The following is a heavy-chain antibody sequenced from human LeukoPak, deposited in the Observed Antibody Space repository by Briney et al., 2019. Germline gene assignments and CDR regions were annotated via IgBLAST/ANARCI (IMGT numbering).Heavy chain of an antibody. V-gene: IGHV3-15*01. Sequence: PGGSLRLFCAASGFTFSNAWMSWVRQAPGKGLEWVGRIKSKTDGGTTDYAAPLKGRFTISRDDSKNTLYLQMNSLKTEDTAVYYCTSSMVRAIFEYWGKGTLVTVSS. CDR1: GFTFSNAW. J-gene: IGHJ4*02. CDR2: IKSKTDGGTT. CDR3: TSSMVRAIFEY. D-gene: IGHD3-10*01.